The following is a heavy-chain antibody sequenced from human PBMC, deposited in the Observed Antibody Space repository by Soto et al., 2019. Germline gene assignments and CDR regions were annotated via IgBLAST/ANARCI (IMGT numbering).Heavy chain of an antibody. J-gene: IGHJ6*02. CDR2: IYSGGST. CDR3: ARGGAVAGTRDYYYGMDV. V-gene: IGHV4-4*07. Sequence: QVQLQEWGPGLVKPSETLSLTCTVSGGSITTYYWSWIRQPAGKGLEWIGRIYSGGSTNYNPSLRSRVTVSVDMSKNQFSLKLSSVTAADTAVYYCARGGAVAGTRDYYYGMDVWGQGTTVTVSS. D-gene: IGHD6-19*01. CDR1: GGSITTYY.